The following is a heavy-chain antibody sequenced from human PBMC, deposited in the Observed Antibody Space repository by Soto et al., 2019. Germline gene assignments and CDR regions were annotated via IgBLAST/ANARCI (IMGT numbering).Heavy chain of an antibody. V-gene: IGHV3-30*18. CDR2: ISYDGSNK. CDR1: GFTFSSYG. Sequence: QVQLVESGGGVVQPGRSLRLSCAASGFTFSSYGMHWVRQAPGKGLEWVAVISYDGSNKYYADSVKGRFTISRDNSTNTLYLQMNGLRAGDTAVYYCSKIPLLWFGELYAFDIWGQGTMVTVSS. D-gene: IGHD3-10*01. J-gene: IGHJ3*02. CDR3: SKIPLLWFGELYAFDI.